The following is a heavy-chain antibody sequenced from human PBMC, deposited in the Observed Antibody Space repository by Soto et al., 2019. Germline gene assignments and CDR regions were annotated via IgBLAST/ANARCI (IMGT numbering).Heavy chain of an antibody. V-gene: IGHV6-1*01. J-gene: IGHJ5*02. Sequence: PLQTLSLTCAISGDSVSSNSAAWNWIRQSPSRGLEWLGRTYYRSKWYNDYAVSVKSRITINPDTSKNQFSLQLNSVTPEDTAVYYCARERAAFIAVASNWFDPWGQGTLVTVSS. CDR1: GDSVSSNSAA. D-gene: IGHD6-19*01. CDR2: TYYRSKWYN. CDR3: ARERAAFIAVASNWFDP.